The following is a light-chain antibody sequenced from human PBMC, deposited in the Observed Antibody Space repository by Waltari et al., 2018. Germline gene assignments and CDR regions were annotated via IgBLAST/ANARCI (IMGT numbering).Light chain of an antibody. CDR3: QQCDNYPVT. Sequence: DIQMTQSPSSLSASVGDRVTIPCQASHDITHYLHWYQQKPGKAPKLLIYDASNLETGVPSRCSGSGSGTYFTLTISSLQPEDVATYYCQQCDNYPVTFGQGTRLEIK. CDR1: HDITHY. J-gene: IGKJ5*01. CDR2: DAS. V-gene: IGKV1-33*01.